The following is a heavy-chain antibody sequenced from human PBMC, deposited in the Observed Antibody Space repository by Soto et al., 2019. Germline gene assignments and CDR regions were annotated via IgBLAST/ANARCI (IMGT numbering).Heavy chain of an antibody. J-gene: IGHJ6*02. D-gene: IGHD3-10*02. CDR3: ARVPTMSYGMDV. Sequence: QVQLVQSGAEVKKPGASVKVSCKASGYTFTGYYMHWVRQAPGQGLEWMGWINPNSGGTNYAQKFQGWVTMTRDTASSTAYMELSRLRSDDTAVYYCARVPTMSYGMDVWGQGTTVTVSS. V-gene: IGHV1-2*04. CDR2: INPNSGGT. CDR1: GYTFTGYY.